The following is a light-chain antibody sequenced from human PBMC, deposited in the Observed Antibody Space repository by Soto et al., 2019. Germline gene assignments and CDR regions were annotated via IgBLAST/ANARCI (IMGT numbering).Light chain of an antibody. CDR1: QSVSGSY. CDR2: GAS. Sequence: VLTQSPGTLSLSPGERATLSCRASQSVSGSYLAWYQQKPGQAPRLLIYGASSRATGIPDRFSGSGSGTDFTLTISRLEPEDFAVYYCQQYGSSPLTFGRGTKVEIK. V-gene: IGKV3-20*01. CDR3: QQYGSSPLT. J-gene: IGKJ4*01.